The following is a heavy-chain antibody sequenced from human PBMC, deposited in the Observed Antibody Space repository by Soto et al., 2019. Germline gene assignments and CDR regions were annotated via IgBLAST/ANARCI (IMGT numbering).Heavy chain of an antibody. CDR2: INAGNGNT. D-gene: IGHD6-19*01. V-gene: IGHV1-3*01. CDR1: GYTFTSYA. CDR3: ARDLGGWPDY. J-gene: IGHJ4*02. Sequence: GASVKVSLKASGYTFTSYAIHWVRQAPGQRLEWMGWINAGNGNTKYSQKFQDRVTITRDTSASTAYMELSSLRSEDTAVYYCARDLGGWPDYWGQGTLVTVSS.